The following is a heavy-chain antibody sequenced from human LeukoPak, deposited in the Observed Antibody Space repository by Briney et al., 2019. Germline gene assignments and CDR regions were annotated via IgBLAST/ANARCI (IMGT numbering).Heavy chain of an antibody. D-gene: IGHD3-10*01. CDR2: INHSGST. CDR3: ARGAPRMVRGVAAQYYYYYYMDV. J-gene: IGHJ6*03. V-gene: IGHV4-34*01. CDR1: GGSFSGYY. Sequence: PSETLSLTCAVYGGSFSGYYWSRIRQPPGKGLEWIGEINHSGSTNYNPSLKSRVTISVDTSKNQFSLKLSSVTAADTAVYYCARGAPRMVRGVAAQYYYYYYMDVWGKGTTVTISS.